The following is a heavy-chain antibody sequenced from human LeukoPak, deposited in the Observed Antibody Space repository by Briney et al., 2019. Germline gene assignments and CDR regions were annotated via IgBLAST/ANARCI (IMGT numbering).Heavy chain of an antibody. CDR1: GFTFSSFG. CDR3: ARSAGEIYYYYGMDV. V-gene: IGHV3-7*04. Sequence: PGRSLRLSCAASGFTFSSFGMHWVRQAPGKGLQWVANINQDGSEMYYVDSVKGRFTISRDNAKNSLYLQMNSLRAEDTAVYYCARSAGEIYYYYGMDVWGQGTTVTVSS. D-gene: IGHD3-16*01. CDR2: INQDGSEM. J-gene: IGHJ6*02.